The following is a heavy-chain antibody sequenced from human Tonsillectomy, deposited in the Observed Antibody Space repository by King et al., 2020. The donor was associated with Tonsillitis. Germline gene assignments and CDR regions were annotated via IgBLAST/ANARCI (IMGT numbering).Heavy chain of an antibody. V-gene: IGHV3-30*18. J-gene: IGHJ4*02. CDR2: VSSDGSDK. CDR1: GFTFNAYS. Sequence: VQLVESGGGVVQPGGSLRLSCAASGFTFNAYSLHWVRQAPGKGLEWVAVVSSDGSDKYYVESVKGRFTISRDNSENTLYLQMNSLRPGDTAVYYCAEGTSMGRSWYYFDTWGQGTLVTVSS. CDR3: AEGTSMGRSWYYFDT. D-gene: IGHD6-13*01.